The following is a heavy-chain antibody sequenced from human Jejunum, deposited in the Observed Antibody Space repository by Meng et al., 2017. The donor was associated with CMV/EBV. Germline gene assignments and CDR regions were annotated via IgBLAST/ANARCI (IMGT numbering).Heavy chain of an antibody. CDR3: AKVSTFAYGPGSYFDY. V-gene: IGHV3-23*01. D-gene: IGHD3-10*01. CDR1: TFNTYG. CDR2: SSGNVDRK. J-gene: IGHJ4*02. Sequence: TFNTYGMTWVRQAPGKGLEWVSGSSGNVDRKYYGDSVQGRFTISRDNSKNPSYLQMNSLRGDDTAVYYCAKVSTFAYGPGSYFDYWGQGTLVTVSS.